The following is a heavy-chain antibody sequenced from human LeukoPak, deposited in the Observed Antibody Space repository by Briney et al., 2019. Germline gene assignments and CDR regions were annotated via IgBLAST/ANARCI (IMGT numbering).Heavy chain of an antibody. CDR3: ASDLGI. Sequence: SQTLSLTCSVSGGSVSSGGDYWSWIRQPAGKGLEWIGRIYTSGSTNYNPSLKRRVTMSIDTSKNQFSLKLSSVTAADTAVYYCASDLGIWGQGTLVTVSS. CDR1: GGSVSSGGDY. CDR2: IYTSGST. D-gene: IGHD3-3*02. J-gene: IGHJ4*02. V-gene: IGHV4-61*02.